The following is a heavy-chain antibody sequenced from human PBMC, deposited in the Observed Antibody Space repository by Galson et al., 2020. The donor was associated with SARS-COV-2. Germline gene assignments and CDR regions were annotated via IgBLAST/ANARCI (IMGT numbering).Heavy chain of an antibody. D-gene: IGHD3-16*01. CDR2: IYHDGRT. Sequence: SQTLSLTRAVSGGSISRGGDSWSWIRQPPGTGLEYIWYIYHDGRTYYNPSHKSRVTISVDRSNNQFSLKLSSVTVADTAVYYCARVTSGGWFDPWGQGTLVIVSS. V-gene: IGHV4-30-2*01. CDR3: ARVTSGGWFDP. J-gene: IGHJ5*02. CDR1: GGSISRGGDS.